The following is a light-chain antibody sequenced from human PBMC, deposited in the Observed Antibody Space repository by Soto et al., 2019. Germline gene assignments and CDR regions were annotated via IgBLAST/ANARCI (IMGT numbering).Light chain of an antibody. J-gene: IGKJ5*01. CDR3: QQRSQWPPMT. V-gene: IGKV3-11*01. CDR2: GAS. CDR1: QSVSRK. Sequence: EVLMTQSPATLSVSPGERATLSCRASQSVSRKLAWYQQTRGQAPRLLIYGASTRATGVPARFSGSGSGTDFSLTISSLEPEDVAVYYCQQRSQWPPMTFGQRTRLEI.